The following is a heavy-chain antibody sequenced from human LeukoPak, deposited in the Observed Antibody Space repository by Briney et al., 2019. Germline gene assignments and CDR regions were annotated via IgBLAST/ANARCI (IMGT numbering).Heavy chain of an antibody. CDR2: INPNSGGT. Sequence: ASVKVSCKASGYTFTGYYMHWVRQAPGQGLEWMGWINPNSGGTNYAQKFQGRVTMTRNTSISTAYMELSRLRSDDTAMYYCASLSMVREVRRSDYWGQGTLVTVSS. CDR1: GYTFTGYY. V-gene: IGHV1-2*02. D-gene: IGHD3-10*01. CDR3: ASLSMVREVRRSDY. J-gene: IGHJ4*02.